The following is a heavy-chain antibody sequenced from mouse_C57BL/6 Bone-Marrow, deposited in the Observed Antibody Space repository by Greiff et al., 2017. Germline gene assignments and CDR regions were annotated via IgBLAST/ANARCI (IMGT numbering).Heavy chain of an antibody. J-gene: IGHJ1*03. CDR1: GYTFTSYW. D-gene: IGHD2-5*01. Sequence: QVQLQQPGAELVKPGASVKMSCKASGYTFTSYWITWVKQRPGQGLEWIGDISPGSGSTNYNEKFKSKATLTVDTSSSTAYLQLSSLTSEDSAVYYCARPYYSNYGYFDVWGTGTTVTVSS. V-gene: IGHV1-55*01. CDR3: ARPYYSNYGYFDV. CDR2: ISPGSGST.